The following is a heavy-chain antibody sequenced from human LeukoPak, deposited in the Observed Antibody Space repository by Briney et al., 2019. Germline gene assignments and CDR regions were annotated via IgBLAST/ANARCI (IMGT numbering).Heavy chain of an antibody. CDR2: IHVTGRT. D-gene: IGHD2-8*02. CDR1: GASISSGNYY. J-gene: IGHJ5*02. Sequence: SETLSLTCTVSGASISSGNYYWSWIRQTAGKGLEWIGRIHVTGRTDYNPSLKSRVTVSLDTAKNQYSLQLSSVSAADTAIYYCARGHTGQNWFDPWGQGTLVTASS. V-gene: IGHV4-61*02. CDR3: ARGHTGQNWFDP.